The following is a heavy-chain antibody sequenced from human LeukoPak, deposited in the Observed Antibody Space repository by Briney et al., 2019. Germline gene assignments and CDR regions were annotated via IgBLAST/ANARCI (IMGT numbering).Heavy chain of an antibody. CDR3: ARDRESDYYYGMDV. CDR1: GFTFSSYS. Sequence: GGSLRLSCAASGFTFSSYSMNWVRQAPGKGLEWVSSISSSSSYIYYADSVKGRFTISRDNAKNSLYLQMNSLRAEDTAVYYCARDRESDYYYGMDVWGQGTTVTVSS. CDR2: ISSSSSYI. V-gene: IGHV3-21*01. J-gene: IGHJ6*02. D-gene: IGHD3-10*01.